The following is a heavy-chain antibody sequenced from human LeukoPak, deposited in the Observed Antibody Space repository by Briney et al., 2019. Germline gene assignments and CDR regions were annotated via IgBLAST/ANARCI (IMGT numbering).Heavy chain of an antibody. D-gene: IGHD1-26*01. Sequence: SVKVSCKASGGTFSSYAISWVRQAPGQGLEWMGEIIPIFGTANYAQKFQGRVTITADESTSTAYMELSSLRSEDTAVYYCARAIVGASIVPGSFDYWGQGTLVTVSS. V-gene: IGHV1-69*01. J-gene: IGHJ4*02. CDR1: GGTFSSYA. CDR3: ARAIVGASIVPGSFDY. CDR2: IIPIFGTA.